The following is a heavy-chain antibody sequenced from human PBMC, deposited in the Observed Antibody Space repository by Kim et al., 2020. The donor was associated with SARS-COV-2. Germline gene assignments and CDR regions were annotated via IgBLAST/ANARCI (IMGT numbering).Heavy chain of an antibody. CDR2: T. Sequence: TNYNPSLKSRVTISVDTSKNQFSLKLSSVTAADTAVYYCARHGYYYGMDVWGQGTTVTVSS. J-gene: IGHJ6*02. V-gene: IGHV4-59*08. CDR3: ARHGYYYGMDV.